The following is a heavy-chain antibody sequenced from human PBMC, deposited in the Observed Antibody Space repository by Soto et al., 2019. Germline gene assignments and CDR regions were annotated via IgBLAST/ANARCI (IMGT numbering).Heavy chain of an antibody. V-gene: IGHV3-9*01. CDR2: ISWNSRSI. CDR3: TKGYYGSGSSYFDY. D-gene: IGHD3-10*01. Sequence: EVQWVESGGGLVQPGGSLRLSCAASGFTVAESAMHWVRQASGKGLEWVSGISWNSRSIDYADSVKGRFTISRDNAKNSLFLQMNSLRPEDTALYYCTKGYYGSGSSYFDYWSRGALVTVSS. CDR1: GFTVAESA. J-gene: IGHJ4*02.